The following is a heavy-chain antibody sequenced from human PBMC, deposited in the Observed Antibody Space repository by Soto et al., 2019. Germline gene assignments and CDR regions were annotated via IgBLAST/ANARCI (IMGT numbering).Heavy chain of an antibody. CDR1: GGSFSGYY. J-gene: IGHJ4*02. CDR3: ARIVAVAGPDY. CDR2: INHSGST. D-gene: IGHD6-19*01. V-gene: IGHV4-34*01. Sequence: ETLSLTCAVYGGSFSGYYWSWIRQPPGKGLEWIGEINHSGSTNYNPSLKSRVTISVDTSKNQFSLKLSSVTAADTAVYYCARIVAVAGPDYWGQGTLVTVSS.